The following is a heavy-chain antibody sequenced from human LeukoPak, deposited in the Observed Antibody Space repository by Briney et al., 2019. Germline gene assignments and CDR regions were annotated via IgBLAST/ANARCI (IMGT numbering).Heavy chain of an antibody. CDR2: XXXYXGXT. CDR3: AXSTXVVVTAINRGFDY. D-gene: IGHD2-21*02. V-gene: IGHV1-18*01. CDR1: GYTFTXYG. J-gene: IGHJ4*02. Sequence: ASVKVSCKASGYTFTXYGISWVRQAPGQXXXXXXXXXXYXGXTXYAXXXXXXXXXXXXTSTSTAYMELRSLRSDDTAVYYCAXSTXVVVTAINRGFDYWGQGTLVTVSS.